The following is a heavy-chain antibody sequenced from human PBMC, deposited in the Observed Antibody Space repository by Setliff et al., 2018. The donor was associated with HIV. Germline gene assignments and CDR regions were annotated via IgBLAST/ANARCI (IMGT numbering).Heavy chain of an antibody. D-gene: IGHD2-15*01. CDR3: AAVFTGEPGRSLDY. V-gene: IGHV3-21*06. J-gene: IGHJ4*02. Sequence: SCVVSGFTFITSTMNWVRQAPGKGLEWVASISSSGTYIHYADSVKGRFSISRDNAQNSLSLQMSSLRPEDTAVYYCAAVFTGEPGRSLDYWGPGTLVTVSS. CDR2: ISSSGTYI. CDR1: GFTFITST.